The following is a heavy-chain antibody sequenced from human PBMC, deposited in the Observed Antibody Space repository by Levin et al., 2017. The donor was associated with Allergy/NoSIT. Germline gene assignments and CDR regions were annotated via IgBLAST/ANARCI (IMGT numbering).Heavy chain of an antibody. CDR1: GGSFSGYY. Sequence: SETLSLTCAVYGGSFSGYYWSWIRQPPGKGLEWIGEINHSGSTNYNPSLKSRVTISVDTSKNQFSLKLSSVTAADTAVYYCARAGYFYDYVWGSYPAYYFDYWGQGTLVTVSS. CDR2: INHSGST. CDR3: ARAGYFYDYVWGSYPAYYFDY. D-gene: IGHD3-16*02. J-gene: IGHJ4*02. V-gene: IGHV4-34*01.